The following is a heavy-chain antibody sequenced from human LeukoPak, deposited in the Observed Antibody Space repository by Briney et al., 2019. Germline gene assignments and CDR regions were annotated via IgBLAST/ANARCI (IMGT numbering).Heavy chain of an antibody. CDR1: GGSISSGDYY. CDR3: ARGRNAEYFQH. V-gene: IGHV4-61*08. J-gene: IGHJ1*01. Sequence: SQTLSLTCTVSGGSISSGDYYWSWIRQPPGKGLEWIGYIYYSGSTNYNPSLKSRVTISVDTSKNQFSLKLNSVTAADTAVYYCARGRNAEYFQHWGQGTLVTVSS. CDR2: IYYSGST.